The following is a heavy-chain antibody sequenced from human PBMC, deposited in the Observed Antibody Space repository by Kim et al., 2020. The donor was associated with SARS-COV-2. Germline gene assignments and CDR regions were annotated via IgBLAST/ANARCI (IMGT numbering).Heavy chain of an antibody. D-gene: IGHD3-10*01. Sequence: SETLSLTCTVSGGSISSSSFYWAWIRQPPGKGLEWIVSMYYSGSTYYNPSLKGRVTISVDTSNNQFSLKLNSVTAADTAVYYCARHDGSGSSYYYYGMDVWGQGTTVTVSS. CDR3: ARHDGSGSSYYYYGMDV. J-gene: IGHJ6*02. CDR1: GGSISSSSFY. V-gene: IGHV4-39*01. CDR2: MYYSGST.